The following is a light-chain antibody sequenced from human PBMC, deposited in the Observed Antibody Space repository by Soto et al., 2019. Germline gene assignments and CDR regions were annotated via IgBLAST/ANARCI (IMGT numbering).Light chain of an antibody. V-gene: IGLV1-47*01. CDR2: RDG. Sequence: QSALTQPPSASGTPGQSLTISCSGSSSNIGSHFVYWYQHLPGTAPKLLIFRDGQRPSGVPARFFGSKSGTSASLAITGLRSEDEADYYCAVWDQSLTVWVFGGGTKVTVL. CDR3: AVWDQSLTVWV. J-gene: IGLJ3*02. CDR1: SSNIGSHF.